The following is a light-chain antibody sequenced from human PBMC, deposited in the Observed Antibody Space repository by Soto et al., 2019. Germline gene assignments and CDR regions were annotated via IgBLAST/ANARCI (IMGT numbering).Light chain of an antibody. CDR2: GAS. Sequence: DIQMTQSPSTLSASVGDRVTITCRASQSVSNWLAWYQQKPGKAPRLLIHGASTLGGGVPSRFSGSGSGTEFLLTTSSLQPDDFAPYYCQHYNTYSCAFGQGTKLEIK. V-gene: IGKV1-5*01. CDR3: QHYNTYSCA. CDR1: QSVSNW. J-gene: IGKJ2*02.